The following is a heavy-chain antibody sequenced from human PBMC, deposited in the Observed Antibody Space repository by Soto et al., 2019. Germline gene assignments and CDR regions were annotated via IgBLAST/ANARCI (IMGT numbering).Heavy chain of an antibody. CDR3: AKDAGGYSGYDPENNWFDP. J-gene: IGHJ5*02. V-gene: IGHV3-23*01. CDR2: ISGSGGST. CDR1: GFTFSSYA. D-gene: IGHD5-12*01. Sequence: GGSLRLSCAASGFTFSSYAMSWVRQAPGKGLEWVSAISGSGGSTYYADSVKGRFTISRDNSKNTLYLQMNSLRAEDTAVYYCAKDAGGYSGYDPENNWFDPWGQGTLVTVSS.